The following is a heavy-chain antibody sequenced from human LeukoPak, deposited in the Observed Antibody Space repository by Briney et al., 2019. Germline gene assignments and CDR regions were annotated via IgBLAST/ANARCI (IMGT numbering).Heavy chain of an antibody. CDR3: ARGLPATLLDY. J-gene: IGHJ4*02. CDR2: ISSGGSTI. D-gene: IGHD2-2*01. Sequence: GGSLRLSCAASGFTFSDYYMSWIRQAPGKGLEWVSYISSGGSTIYYADSVKGRFTISRDNAKNSLYLQMNSLRAEDTAIYYCARGLPATLLDYWGQGTLVTVSS. V-gene: IGHV3-11*01. CDR1: GFTFSDYY.